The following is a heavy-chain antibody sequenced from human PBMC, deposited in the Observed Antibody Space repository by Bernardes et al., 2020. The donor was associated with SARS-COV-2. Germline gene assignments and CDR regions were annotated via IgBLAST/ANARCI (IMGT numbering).Heavy chain of an antibody. Sequence: SETLSLTCTVSDDSIRSGDYYWSWIRQPPGKGLECIGYIYYSGITYYSPSLKSRVTLSMDTSKNQFSLRLSSVTAADTAVYYCARVDVHSIAVAGLFDSWGQGTLVTVSS. CDR2: IYYSGIT. CDR1: DDSIRSGDYY. V-gene: IGHV4-30-4*01. CDR3: ARVDVHSIAVAGLFDS. D-gene: IGHD6-19*01. J-gene: IGHJ4*02.